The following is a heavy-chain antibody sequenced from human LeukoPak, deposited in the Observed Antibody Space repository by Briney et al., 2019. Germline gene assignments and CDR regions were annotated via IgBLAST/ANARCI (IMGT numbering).Heavy chain of an antibody. CDR1: GFTFSSYE. J-gene: IGHJ4*02. D-gene: IGHD2-2*01. CDR2: INSNSNTI. V-gene: IGHV3-48*03. CDR3: VKIQYQLLYY. Sequence: GGSLRLSCAASGFTFSSYEMNWVRQAPGKGLEWVSYINSNSNTIYYADSVKGRFTISRDNAKNSLYLQMNSLRAEDTAVYYCVKIQYQLLYYWGQGTLVTVSS.